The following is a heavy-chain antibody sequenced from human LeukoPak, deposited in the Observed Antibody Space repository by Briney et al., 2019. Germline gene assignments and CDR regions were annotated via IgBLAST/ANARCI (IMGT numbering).Heavy chain of an antibody. CDR3: AIRRGHCSGVPCGSDDAFDI. CDR2: ILPGDSDT. CDR1: GYSFSTYW. J-gene: IGHJ3*02. V-gene: IGHV5-51*01. D-gene: IGHD2-15*01. Sequence: ESLKISFQGSGYSFSTYWIGWVRQMPGEGLEWMVIILPGDSDTRFNPSFQGQVTFSHDKSIRTAYLQWSSLKAADTGMYYCAIRRGHCSGVPCGSDDAFDIWGHGTKLTVSS.